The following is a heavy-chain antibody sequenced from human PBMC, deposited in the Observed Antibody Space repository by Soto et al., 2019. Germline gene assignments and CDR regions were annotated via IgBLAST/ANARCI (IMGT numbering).Heavy chain of an antibody. CDR3: ARARRYCSSTSCYRYFDY. CDR1: GGTFSSYA. D-gene: IGHD2-2*01. V-gene: IGHV1-69*01. CDR2: IIPIFGTA. J-gene: IGHJ4*02. Sequence: QVQLVQSGAEVKKPGSSVKVSCKASGGTFSSYAISWVRQAPGQGLEWMGGIIPIFGTANYAQKFQGRVTITADESTSTAYMELSSLISEDTAVYYCARARRYCSSTSCYRYFDYWGQGTLVTVSS.